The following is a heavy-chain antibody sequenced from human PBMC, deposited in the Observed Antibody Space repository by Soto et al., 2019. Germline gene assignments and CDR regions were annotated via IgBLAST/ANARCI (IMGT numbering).Heavy chain of an antibody. CDR1: CGSIRSYY. Sequence: SETLSLTCNVSCGSIRSYYWNWIRQPPGKTLEWIGYIYYSGSTNYNPSLKSRVTISVDTSKNQFSLKLSSVTAADTAVYYCARDHGGLFDYWGQGTLVTVSS. CDR3: ARDHGGLFDY. D-gene: IGHD3-10*01. CDR2: IYYSGST. V-gene: IGHV4-59*01. J-gene: IGHJ4*02.